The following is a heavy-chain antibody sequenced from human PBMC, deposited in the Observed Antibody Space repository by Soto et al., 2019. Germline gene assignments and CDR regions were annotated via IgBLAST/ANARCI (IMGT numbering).Heavy chain of an antibody. Sequence: EVQLVESGGGLVQPGASLKLSCAASGFTFRGSAMHWVRQASGKGLEWVGRIRTKANSYATAYAASVQGRVTISRDDSKSKAYLQMNSLKTEDTAVYYCTGSLLAYCSGGKGHTDYYYYGMDVWGPGTAVTVSS. CDR2: IRTKANSYAT. V-gene: IGHV3-73*02. CDR3: TGSLLAYCSGGKGHTDYYYYGMDV. J-gene: IGHJ6*02. D-gene: IGHD2-15*01. CDR1: GFTFRGSA.